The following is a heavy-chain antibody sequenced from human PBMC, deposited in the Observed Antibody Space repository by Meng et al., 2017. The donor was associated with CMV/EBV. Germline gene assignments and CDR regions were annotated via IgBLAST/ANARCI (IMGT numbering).Heavy chain of an antibody. CDR3: ARDYSGIAARPGFDP. CDR2: IIPIFGTA. V-gene: IGHV1-69*12. CDR1: GGTFSSYA. Sequence: QVQLVRSGVEVKKPGSSVKVSCKASGGTFSSYAISWVRQAPGQGLEWMGGIIPIFGTANYAQKFQGRVTITADESTSTAYMELSSLRSEDTAVYYCARDYSGIAARPGFDPWGQGTLVTVSS. D-gene: IGHD6-6*01. J-gene: IGHJ5*02.